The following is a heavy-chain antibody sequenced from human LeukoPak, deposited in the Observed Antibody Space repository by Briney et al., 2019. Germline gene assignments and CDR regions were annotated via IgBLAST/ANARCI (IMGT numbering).Heavy chain of an antibody. CDR1: GFTVSGNY. Sequence: GGSLRLSCAASGFTVSGNYMNWVRQAPGKWLEWVSIIYSGGSTFYADSVKGRFTISRDNSKNTLHLQMNSLRAEDTAVYYCARSNDAFDIWGQGTMVTVSS. CDR2: IYSGGST. D-gene: IGHD5/OR15-5a*01. V-gene: IGHV3-53*01. J-gene: IGHJ3*02. CDR3: ARSNDAFDI.